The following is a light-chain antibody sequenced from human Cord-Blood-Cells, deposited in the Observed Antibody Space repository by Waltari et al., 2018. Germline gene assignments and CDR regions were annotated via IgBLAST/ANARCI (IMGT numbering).Light chain of an antibody. CDR2: AAS. CDR3: QQSYSTPYT. V-gene: IGKV1-39*01. J-gene: IGKJ2*01. Sequence: DIQMTPPPSSLSASVGDRVTITCRESQSISSYLDWYQQKPGKAPKLLIYAASSLQSGVPSRFSGSGSGTDFTLTISSLQPEDFATYYCQQSYSTPYTFGQGTKLEIK. CDR1: QSISSY.